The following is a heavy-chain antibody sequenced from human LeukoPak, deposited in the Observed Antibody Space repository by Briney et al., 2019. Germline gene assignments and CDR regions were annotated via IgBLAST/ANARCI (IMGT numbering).Heavy chain of an antibody. V-gene: IGHV4-30-4*01. CDR2: IYDFGHT. CDR3: ARTNWGTYYFDY. D-gene: IGHD7-27*01. J-gene: IGHJ4*02. Sequence: SQTLSLTCSVSGGSVSSGDYYWSWIRQPPGKGLEWIGHIYDFGHTHYKPSLVSRVTIAVDTTKNQFSLKLTSVTVADTAVYYCARTNWGTYYFDYWGQGTLVTVSS. CDR1: GGSVSSGDYY.